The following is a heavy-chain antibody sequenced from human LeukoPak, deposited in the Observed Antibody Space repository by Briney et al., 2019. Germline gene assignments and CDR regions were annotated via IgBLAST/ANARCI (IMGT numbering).Heavy chain of an antibody. CDR3: ASATGNYQFFDY. CDR2: LYSGGNT. Sequence: GGSLRLSCAASGFAVSSYYMNWVRQAPGKGLEWVSVLYSGGNTYYADSVKGRFTISRDNSKNTLYLQMDSLRDKDTAVYYCASATGNYQFFDYWGQGTLVTVFS. D-gene: IGHD1-7*01. V-gene: IGHV3-66*01. J-gene: IGHJ4*02. CDR1: GFAVSSYY.